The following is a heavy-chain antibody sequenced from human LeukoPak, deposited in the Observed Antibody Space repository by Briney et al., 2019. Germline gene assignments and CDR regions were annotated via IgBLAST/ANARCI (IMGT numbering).Heavy chain of an antibody. J-gene: IGHJ3*02. Sequence: SETLSLTCTVSGGSISSYYWSWIRQPPGKGLEWIGYIYYSGSTNYNPSLKSRVTISVDTSKNQFSLKLSSATAADTAVYYCARVKTNDAFDIWGQGTMVTVSS. D-gene: IGHD1-1*01. CDR2: IYYSGST. V-gene: IGHV4-59*01. CDR3: ARVKTNDAFDI. CDR1: GGSISSYY.